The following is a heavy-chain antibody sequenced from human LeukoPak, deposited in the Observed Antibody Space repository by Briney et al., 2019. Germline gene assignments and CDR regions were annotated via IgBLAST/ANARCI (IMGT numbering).Heavy chain of an antibody. CDR2: ISYDGSNK. CDR3: AKDQKPYCSSTSCYPYGGFDY. D-gene: IGHD2-2*01. CDR1: GFTFSSYG. J-gene: IGHJ4*02. Sequence: GGSLRLSCAASGFTFSSYGMHWVRQAPGKGLEWVAVISYDGSNKYYADSLKGRFTISRDNSKNTLYLQMNSLRAEDTAVYYCAKDQKPYCSSTSCYPYGGFDYWGQGTLVTVSS. V-gene: IGHV3-30*18.